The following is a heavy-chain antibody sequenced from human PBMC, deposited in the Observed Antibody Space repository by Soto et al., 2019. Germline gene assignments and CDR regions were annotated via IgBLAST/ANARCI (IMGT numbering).Heavy chain of an antibody. V-gene: IGHV4-59*01. CDR1: GGSISSYY. J-gene: IGHJ5*02. CDR2: IYYSGST. CDR3: ARDIRYSSSWYSSAFDP. D-gene: IGHD6-13*01. Sequence: SETLSLTCTVCGGSISSYYWSWILQPPGKGLEWIGYIYYSGSTNYNPSLKSRVTISVDTSKNQFSLKLSSVTAADTAVYYCARDIRYSSSWYSSAFDPWGRGTLVTVSS.